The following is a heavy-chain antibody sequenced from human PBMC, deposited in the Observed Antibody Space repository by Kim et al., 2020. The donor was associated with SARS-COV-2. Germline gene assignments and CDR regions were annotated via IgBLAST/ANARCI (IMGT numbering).Heavy chain of an antibody. CDR1: GYSFTSYW. J-gene: IGHJ5*02. CDR2: IYPGDSDT. CDR3: ARLSMGSGSYYNNWFDP. Sequence: GESLKISCKGSGYSFTSYWIGWVRQMPGKGLEWMGIIYPGDSDTRYSPSFQGQVTISADKSISTAYLQWSSLKASDTAMYYCARLSMGSGSYYNNWFDPGAREPWSPSPQ. D-gene: IGHD3-10*01. V-gene: IGHV5-51*01.